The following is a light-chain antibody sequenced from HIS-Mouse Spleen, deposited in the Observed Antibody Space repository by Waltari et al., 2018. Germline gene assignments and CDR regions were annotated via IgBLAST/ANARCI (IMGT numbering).Light chain of an antibody. J-gene: IGLJ3*02. V-gene: IGLV2-23*01. CDR1: SSDVGSYNL. CDR2: EGS. Sequence: QSALTQPASVSGSPGQSITISCTGTSSDVGSYNLVSWYQQHPGKAPKHMMYEGSKRPSGVSNRFSGSKSGNTASLTISGLQAEDEADYYCCSYAGSSTYWVFGGGTKLTVL. CDR3: CSYAGSSTYWV.